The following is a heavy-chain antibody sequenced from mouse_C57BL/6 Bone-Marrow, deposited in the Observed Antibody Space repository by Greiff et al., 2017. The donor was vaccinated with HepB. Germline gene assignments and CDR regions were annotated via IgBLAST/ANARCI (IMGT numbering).Heavy chain of an antibody. D-gene: IGHD1-1*01. CDR1: GFTFSSYG. Sequence: DVKLVESGGDLVKPGGSLKLSCAASGFTFSSYGMSWVRQTPDKRLEWVATISSGGSYTYYPDSVKGRFTISRDNAKNTLYLQMSSLKSEDTAMYYCARHHYGSRTSYWYFDVWGTGTTVTVSS. CDR3: ARHHYGSRTSYWYFDV. V-gene: IGHV5-6*02. J-gene: IGHJ1*03. CDR2: ISSGGSYT.